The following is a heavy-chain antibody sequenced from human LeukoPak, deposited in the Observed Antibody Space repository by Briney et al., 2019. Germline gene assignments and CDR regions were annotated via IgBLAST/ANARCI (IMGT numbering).Heavy chain of an antibody. CDR1: GRTFSSYA. CDR2: IIPIFGTA. D-gene: IGHD5-24*01. Sequence: ASVKVSCKASGRTFSSYAISWVRQAPGQGLEWMGRIIPIFGTANYAQKFQGRVTITTDESTSTAYMELSSLRSEDTAVYYCAARDGYNDRADYWGQGTLVTVSS. V-gene: IGHV1-69*05. CDR3: AARDGYNDRADY. J-gene: IGHJ4*02.